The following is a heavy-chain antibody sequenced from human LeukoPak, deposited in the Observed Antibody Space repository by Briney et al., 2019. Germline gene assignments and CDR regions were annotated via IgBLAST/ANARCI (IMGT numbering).Heavy chain of an antibody. Sequence: ASVKVSRKVSGYTLTELSMHWVRQAPGKGLEGVGGFDPEDGETIYAQKIEGRVTMTKYTSTDTAYMELSSMRSEDAAVDYCSTRGDSSSWYRFDYWGQGTLVTVSS. CDR2: FDPEDGET. J-gene: IGHJ4*02. D-gene: IGHD6-13*01. CDR3: STRGDSSSWYRFDY. V-gene: IGHV1-24*01. CDR1: GYTLTELS.